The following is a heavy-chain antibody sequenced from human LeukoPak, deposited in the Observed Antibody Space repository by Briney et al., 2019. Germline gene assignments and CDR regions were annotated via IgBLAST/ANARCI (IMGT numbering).Heavy chain of an antibody. CDR1: GFTFSSYA. CDR2: ISYDGSNK. J-gene: IGHJ3*02. D-gene: IGHD3-22*01. V-gene: IGHV3-30-3*01. CDR3: VTMIVVVTNDAFDI. Sequence: GGSLRLFCAASGFTFSSYAMHWVRQAPGKGLEWVAVISYDGSNKYYADSVKGRFTISRDNSKNTLYLQMNSLRAEDTAVYYCVTMIVVVTNDAFDIWGQGTMVTVSS.